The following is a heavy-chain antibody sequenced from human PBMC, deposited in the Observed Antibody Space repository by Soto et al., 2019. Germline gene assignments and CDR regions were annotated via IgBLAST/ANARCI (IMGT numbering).Heavy chain of an antibody. D-gene: IGHD6-19*01. CDR2: ISGSGGNT. CDR3: AKDLGAVAGNDY. V-gene: IGHV3-23*01. Sequence: GGSLRLSCAPPGFTFSSYAMSWVGQAPGKGREWVYAISGSGGNTYYADSVKGRLTISRDNSKNTLYLQMNRLSAEDRAVYYCAKDLGAVAGNDYWGQGALVTVSS. J-gene: IGHJ4*02. CDR1: GFTFSSYA.